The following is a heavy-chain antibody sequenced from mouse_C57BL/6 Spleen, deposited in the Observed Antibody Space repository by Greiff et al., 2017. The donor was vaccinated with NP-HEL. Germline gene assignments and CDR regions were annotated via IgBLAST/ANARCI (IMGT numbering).Heavy chain of an antibody. CDR3: ASGGDSSGPFAY. CDR1: GFSLTSYG. CDR2: IWGVGST. J-gene: IGHJ3*01. Sequence: VHLVESGPGLVAPSQSLSITCTVSGFSLTSYGVDWVRQSPGTGLEWLGVIWGVGSTNYNSALKSRLSISKDNSKSQVFLKMNSLQTDDTAMYYCASGGDSSGPFAYWGQGTLVTVSA. V-gene: IGHV2-6*01. D-gene: IGHD3-2*02.